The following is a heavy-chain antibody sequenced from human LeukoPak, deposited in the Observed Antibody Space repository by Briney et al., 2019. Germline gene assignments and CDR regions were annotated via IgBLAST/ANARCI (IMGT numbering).Heavy chain of an antibody. V-gene: IGHV4-59*01. Sequence: SETLSLTCTVSGGSISSYYWSWIRQPPGKGLEWIGYIYYSGSTNYNPSLKSRVTISVDTSKNQFSLKLSSVTAADTAVYYCAKGPFFYYDASGYNYYDLWGQGTLVTVSS. J-gene: IGHJ4*02. D-gene: IGHD3-22*01. CDR2: IYYSGST. CDR3: AKGPFFYYDASGYNYYDL. CDR1: GGSISSYY.